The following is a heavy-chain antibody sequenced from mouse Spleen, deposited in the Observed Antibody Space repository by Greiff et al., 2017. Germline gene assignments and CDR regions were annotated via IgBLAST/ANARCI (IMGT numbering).Heavy chain of an antibody. Sequence: QVQLQQPGAELVKPGASVKKSCKASGYTFTSYWITWVKQRPGQGLEWIGDIYPGSGSTNYNEKFKSKATLTVDTSSSTAYMQLSSLTSEDSAVYYCARNYGYVDYYAMDYWGQGTSVTVSS. CDR1: GYTFTSYW. D-gene: IGHD1-2*01. J-gene: IGHJ4*01. CDR3: ARNYGYVDYYAMDY. CDR2: IYPGSGST. V-gene: IGHV1-55*01.